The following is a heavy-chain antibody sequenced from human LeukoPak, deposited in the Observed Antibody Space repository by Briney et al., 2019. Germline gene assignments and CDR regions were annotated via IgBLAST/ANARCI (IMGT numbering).Heavy chain of an antibody. D-gene: IGHD2-15*01. CDR1: GFTFSSYS. V-gene: IGHV3-21*01. Sequence: PGGSLRLSCAASGFTFSSYSMNWVRQSPGKGLEWVSSISSSSSYIYYADSVKGRFTISRDNAKNSLYLQMNGLRAEDTAVYYCAREWDIVVVVAATKAENAFDIWGQGTMVTVSS. J-gene: IGHJ3*02. CDR3: AREWDIVVVVAATKAENAFDI. CDR2: ISSSSSYI.